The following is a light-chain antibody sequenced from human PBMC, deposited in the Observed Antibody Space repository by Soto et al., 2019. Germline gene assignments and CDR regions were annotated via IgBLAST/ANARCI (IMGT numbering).Light chain of an antibody. J-gene: IGKJ1*01. CDR2: DAS. V-gene: IGKV1-5*01. CDR3: QQYDSFSKT. Sequence: DIQITHAPSTLSASVGDRVTITCRASQSIRSWLAWYQQQPGKANQLLIYDASNLESGVPSRFSGSGSGTEFTLTLSSLQPDDFATYYCQQYDSFSKTCGRGTKVEVK. CDR1: QSIRSW.